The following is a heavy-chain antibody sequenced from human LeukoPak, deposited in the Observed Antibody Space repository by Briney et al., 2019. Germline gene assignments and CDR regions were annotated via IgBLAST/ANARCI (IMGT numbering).Heavy chain of an antibody. CDR2: IYSGGTT. Sequence: PGGSLRLSCAASGFTVSSNYMSWVRQAPGKGLEWVSVIYSGGTTYYADSVKGRFTISRDNSKNTLYLHMNSQRTEDTGVYYCARDSGDSSSWPYYFDYWGQGTLVTVSS. CDR3: ARDSGDSSSWPYYFDY. CDR1: GFTVSSNY. J-gene: IGHJ4*02. V-gene: IGHV3-66*02. D-gene: IGHD6-13*01.